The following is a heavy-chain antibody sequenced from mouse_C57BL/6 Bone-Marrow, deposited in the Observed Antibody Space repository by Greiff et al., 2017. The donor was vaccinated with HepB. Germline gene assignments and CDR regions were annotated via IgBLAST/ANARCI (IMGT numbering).Heavy chain of an antibody. J-gene: IGHJ2*01. CDR3: ARDGNYGGGDY. V-gene: IGHV1-82*01. Sequence: VQLQQSGPELVKPGASVKISCKASGYAFSSSWMNWVKQRPGKGLEWIGLIYPGDGDTNYNGKFKGKATLTADKSSSTAYMQLSSLTSEDSAVYFCARDGNYGGGDYWGQGTTLTVSS. D-gene: IGHD2-1*01. CDR1: GYAFSSSW. CDR2: IYPGDGDT.